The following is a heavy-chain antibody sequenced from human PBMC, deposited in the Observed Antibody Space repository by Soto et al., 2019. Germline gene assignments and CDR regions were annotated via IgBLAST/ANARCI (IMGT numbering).Heavy chain of an antibody. V-gene: IGHV3-33*01. CDR1: GFTFSSYG. CDR2: IWYDGSNK. Sequence: HPGGSLRLSCAASGFTFSSYGMHWVRQAPGKGLEWVAVIWYDGSNKYYADSVKGRFTISRDNSKNTLYLQMNSLRAEDTAVYYCARAMTTRYYGMDVWGQGTTVTVSS. D-gene: IGHD4-4*01. CDR3: ARAMTTRYYGMDV. J-gene: IGHJ6*02.